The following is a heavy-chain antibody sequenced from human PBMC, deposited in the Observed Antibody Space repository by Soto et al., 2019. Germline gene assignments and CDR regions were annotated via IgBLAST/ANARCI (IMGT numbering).Heavy chain of an antibody. V-gene: IGHV3-66*01. D-gene: IGHD1-1*01. CDR3: ARDGTDNWV. J-gene: IGHJ4*02. Sequence: ELQLVASGGGLVQPGGSLRLSCAASGFTGSNNYVRWVRQAPGKGLAWVSLIFSNCDTRDADSVKVRFTISRDSSSTTLYRQMNSLRVEDTAVYYSARDGTDNWVGGQGIHVTVSS. CDR1: GFTGSNNY. CDR2: IFSNCDT.